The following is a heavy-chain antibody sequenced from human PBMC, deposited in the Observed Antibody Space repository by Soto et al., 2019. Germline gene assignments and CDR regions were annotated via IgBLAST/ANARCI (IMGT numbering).Heavy chain of an antibody. CDR2: ISGSGGST. J-gene: IGHJ6*02. Sequence: GGSLRLSCAASGFTFSSYAMSWVRQAPGKGLEWVSAISGSGGSTYYADSVKGRFTISRDNSKNTLYLQMHSLRAEDTAVYYCAKGVYYDILTGYYTGYYYGMDVWGQGATVTVSS. D-gene: IGHD3-9*01. V-gene: IGHV3-23*01. CDR3: AKGVYYDILTGYYTGYYYGMDV. CDR1: GFTFSSYA.